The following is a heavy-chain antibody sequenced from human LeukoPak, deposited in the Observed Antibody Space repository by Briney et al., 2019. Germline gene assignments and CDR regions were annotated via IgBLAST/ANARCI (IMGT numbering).Heavy chain of an antibody. Sequence: GGSLTLSCVATGFRFGDYGMSWVRQVPGKGLEWVSGINWNGDTTAYVDSVEGRFTISRDNSKNTLYLQMNSLRAEDTAVYYCARKHRTDEDWGQGTLVTVSS. CDR1: GFRFGDYG. V-gene: IGHV3-20*04. CDR2: INWNGDTT. CDR3: ARKHRTDED. J-gene: IGHJ4*02.